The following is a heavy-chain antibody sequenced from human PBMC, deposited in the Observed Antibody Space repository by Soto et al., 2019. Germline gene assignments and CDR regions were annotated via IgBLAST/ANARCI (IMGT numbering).Heavy chain of an antibody. D-gene: IGHD3-10*01. CDR3: ASRSKLAMVRGVIISVPDY. V-gene: IGHV3-66*01. CDR2: IYSGGST. CDR1: GFTVSSNY. Sequence: PGGSLRLSCAASGFTVSSNYMSWVRQAPGKGLEWVSVIYSGGSTYYADSVKGRFTISRDNSKNTLYLQMNSLRAEDTAVYYCASRSKLAMVRGVIISVPDYWGQGTLVTVSS. J-gene: IGHJ4*02.